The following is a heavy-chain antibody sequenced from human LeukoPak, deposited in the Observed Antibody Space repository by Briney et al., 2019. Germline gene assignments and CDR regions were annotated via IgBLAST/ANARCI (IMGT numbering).Heavy chain of an antibody. J-gene: IGHJ4*02. V-gene: IGHV3-53*01. CDR3: VRVHGGGY. D-gene: IGHD3-16*01. CDR2: LHRDGSV. Sequence: GGSLRLSRAASGFTFSGHWMSWVRQAPGKGPEWVSTLHRDGSVRYADSVNGRFTISRDDSKNTLSLQMSSLRDEDTAVYYCVRVHGGGYWGQGTLVTVSS. CDR1: GFTFSGHW.